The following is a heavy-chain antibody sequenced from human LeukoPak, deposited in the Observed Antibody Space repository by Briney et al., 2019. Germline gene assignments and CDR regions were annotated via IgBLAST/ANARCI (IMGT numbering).Heavy chain of an antibody. Sequence: SETLSLTCAVYGGSFSGYYWSWIRQPAGKGLEWIGRIYTSGSTNYNPSLKSRVTMSVDTSKNQFSLKLSSVTAADTAVYYCARHGCGGDCFIDYWGQGTLVTVSS. V-gene: IGHV4-59*10. D-gene: IGHD2-21*02. CDR3: ARHGCGGDCFIDY. CDR2: IYTSGST. J-gene: IGHJ4*02. CDR1: GGSFSGYY.